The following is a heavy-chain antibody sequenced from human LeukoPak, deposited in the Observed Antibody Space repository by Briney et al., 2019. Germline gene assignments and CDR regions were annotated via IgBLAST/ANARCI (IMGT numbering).Heavy chain of an antibody. J-gene: IGHJ4*02. CDR2: IFYTGNT. Sequence: SETLSLTCTVSGGSISSYYWSWIRQPPGKGLEWIGYIFYTGNTDYNPSLKSRVTISLDTSKIQFSLKPSSVTAADTAVYYCARHAGAYTYFDYWGQGTLVTVSS. CDR3: ARHAGAYTYFDY. V-gene: IGHV4-59*08. CDR1: GGSISSYY. D-gene: IGHD4-11*01.